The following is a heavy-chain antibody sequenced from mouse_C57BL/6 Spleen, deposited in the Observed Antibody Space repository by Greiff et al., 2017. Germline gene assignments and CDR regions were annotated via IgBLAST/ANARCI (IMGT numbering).Heavy chain of an antibody. Sequence: DVQLQESGPGLVKPSQSLSLTCSVTGYSITSGYYWNWIRQFPGNKLEWMGYISYDGSNNYNPSLKNRISITRDTSKNQFFLKLNSVTTEDTATYYCAREDLTGTSAYWGQGTLVTVSA. V-gene: IGHV3-6*01. CDR3: AREDLTGTSAY. J-gene: IGHJ3*01. CDR2: ISYDGSN. D-gene: IGHD4-1*01. CDR1: GYSITSGYY.